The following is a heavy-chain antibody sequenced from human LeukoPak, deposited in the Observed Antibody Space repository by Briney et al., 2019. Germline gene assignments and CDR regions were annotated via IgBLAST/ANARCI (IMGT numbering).Heavy chain of an antibody. V-gene: IGHV7-4-1*02. CDR2: INTNTGSP. D-gene: IGHD6-6*01. Sequence: ASVKVSCKASRYTFTSYAMNWVRQAPGQGLEWMGWINTNTGSPTYAQGFTGRFVFSLDTSVSTAYLQISSLKAEDTAVYYCARGVTRDSSSHWFDPWGQGTLVTVSS. J-gene: IGHJ5*02. CDR1: RYTFTSYA. CDR3: ARGVTRDSSSHWFDP.